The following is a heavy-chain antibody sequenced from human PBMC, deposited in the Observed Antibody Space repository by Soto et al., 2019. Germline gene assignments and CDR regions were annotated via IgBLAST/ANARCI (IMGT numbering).Heavy chain of an antibody. CDR3: AREQQEVEVNFCDY. Sequence: QVQLVQSGAEVKKPGASVKISCKASGYTFTSHAIHWVRQAPGQRLEWMGWINPGNGQAEYSQKFQGSVTITRDTSGSTAYLELSNLTSKDTAVYFCAREQQEVEVNFCDYWGQGTQVTVS. D-gene: IGHD6-13*01. CDR1: GYTFTSHA. J-gene: IGHJ4*02. V-gene: IGHV1-3*01. CDR2: INPGNGQA.